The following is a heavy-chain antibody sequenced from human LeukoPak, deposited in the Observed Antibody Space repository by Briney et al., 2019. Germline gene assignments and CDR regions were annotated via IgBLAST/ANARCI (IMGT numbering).Heavy chain of an antibody. J-gene: IGHJ3*02. D-gene: IGHD4-17*01. CDR3: ARRRGDYRTEAFDI. V-gene: IGHV5-51*01. CDR2: IDPGDSET. Sequence: GESLKISCKGSGYSFTSYWIGWVRQMPGKGLEWMGSIDPGDSETRDSPSFQSQVTISADKSISTAYLHWSSLQASDTAMYYCARRRGDYRTEAFDIWGQGTMVTVSS. CDR1: GYSFTSYW.